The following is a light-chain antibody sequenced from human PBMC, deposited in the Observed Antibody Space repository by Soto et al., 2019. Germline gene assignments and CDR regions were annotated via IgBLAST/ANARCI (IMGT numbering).Light chain of an antibody. CDR2: DSD. J-gene: IGKJ4*01. CDR3: QQYNNWPPLT. CDR1: QSVRGN. V-gene: IGKV3-15*01. Sequence: EVVLTQSPAILSVSPGERATLSCRASQSVRGNLAWYQQKPGQAPRLLISDSDTRATGIPPRFSATGAGTDFTLTISSLQFEDFAVYYCQQYNNWPPLTFGGGTRVEI.